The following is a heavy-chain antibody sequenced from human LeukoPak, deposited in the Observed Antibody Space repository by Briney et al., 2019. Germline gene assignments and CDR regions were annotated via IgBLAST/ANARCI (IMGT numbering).Heavy chain of an antibody. D-gene: IGHD3-10*01. CDR3: ASSITMVRGVIKARDY. J-gene: IGHJ4*02. Sequence: SETLSLTCTVSGGSISSSSYYWGWIRQPPGKGLEWIGEINHSGSTNYNPSLKSRVTISVDTSKNQFSLKLSSVTAADTAVYYCASSITMVRGVIKARDYWGQGTLVTVSS. CDR2: INHSGST. CDR1: GGSISSSSYY. V-gene: IGHV4-39*07.